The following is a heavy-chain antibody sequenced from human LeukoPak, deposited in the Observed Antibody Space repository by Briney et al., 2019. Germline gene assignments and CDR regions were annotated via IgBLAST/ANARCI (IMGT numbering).Heavy chain of an antibody. V-gene: IGHV1-24*01. CDR1: GYTLTELS. D-gene: IGHD6-13*01. CDR3: ATAHSSSWYNWFDP. CDR2: FDPEDGET. Sequence: ASVKVSCTVSGYTLTELSMHWVRQAPGKGLEWMGGFDPEDGETIYAQKFQGRVTMTEDTSTDTAYMELSSLRSEDTAVYYCATAHSSSWYNWFDPWGQGTLVTVSS. J-gene: IGHJ5*02.